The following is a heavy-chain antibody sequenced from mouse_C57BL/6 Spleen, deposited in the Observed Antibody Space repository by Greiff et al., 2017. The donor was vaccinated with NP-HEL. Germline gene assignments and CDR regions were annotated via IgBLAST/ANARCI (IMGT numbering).Heavy chain of an antibody. CDR2: IYPGNSDT. CDR3: TFYYGYDGNYYAMDY. CDR1: GYTFTSYW. J-gene: IGHJ4*01. D-gene: IGHD2-2*01. Sequence: EVQLQQSGTVLARPGASVKMSCKTSGYTFTSYWMHWVKQRPGQGLEWIGAIYPGNSDTSYNQKFKGKAKLTAVTSASTAYMELSSLTNEVSAVYYCTFYYGYDGNYYAMDYWGQGTSVTVSS. V-gene: IGHV1-5*01.